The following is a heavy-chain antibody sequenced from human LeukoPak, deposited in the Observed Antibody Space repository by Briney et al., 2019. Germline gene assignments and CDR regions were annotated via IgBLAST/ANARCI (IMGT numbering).Heavy chain of an antibody. D-gene: IGHD6-19*01. Sequence: GASVKVSCKASGYTFTSCDINWVRQAPGQGLERMGWISAYNGNTNYAQKLQGRVTMTTDTSTSTAYMELRSLRSDDTAVYYCARVGYSSGWYESGWFDPWGQGTLVTVSS. V-gene: IGHV1-18*01. J-gene: IGHJ5*02. CDR1: GYTFTSCD. CDR3: ARVGYSSGWYESGWFDP. CDR2: ISAYNGNT.